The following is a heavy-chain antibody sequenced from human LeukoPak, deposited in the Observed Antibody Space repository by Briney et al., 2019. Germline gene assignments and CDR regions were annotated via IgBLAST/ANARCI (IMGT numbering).Heavy chain of an antibody. CDR3: GRDPSYGMRYYFDS. J-gene: IGHJ4*02. D-gene: IGHD5-18*01. Sequence: SETLSLTCTVSGCSIRSDGFYWSWIRQHPGKGLEWIGYIYYSGSTYYNPSLKSRVTISVDTSKNQFSLKLSSVTAADTAVYYCGRDPSYGMRYYFDSWGQGTLVTVSS. V-gene: IGHV4-31*03. CDR1: GCSIRSDGFY. CDR2: IYYSGST.